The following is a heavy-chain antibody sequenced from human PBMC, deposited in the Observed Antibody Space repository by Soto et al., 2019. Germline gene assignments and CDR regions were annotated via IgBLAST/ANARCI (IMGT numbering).Heavy chain of an antibody. CDR2: ISAYNGNT. J-gene: IGHJ6*02. CDR1: GYTFTSYG. D-gene: IGHD6-19*01. V-gene: IGHV1-18*01. CDR3: ARAIAVADEFYYGMDV. Sequence: ASVKVACKASGYTFTSYGISWVRQAPGQGLEWMGWISAYNGNTNYAQKLQGRVTMTTDTSTSTAYMELRSLRSDDTAVYYCARAIAVADEFYYGMDVWGQGTTVTVSS.